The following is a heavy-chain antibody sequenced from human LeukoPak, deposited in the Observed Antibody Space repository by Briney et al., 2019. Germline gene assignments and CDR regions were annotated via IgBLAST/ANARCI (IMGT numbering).Heavy chain of an antibody. CDR2: IYPGDSDI. CDR1: GYRFTIYW. CDR3: VKRTTGEYYFDY. Sequence: GESLKISCKGSGYRFTIYWIGWVRQMPGRGLEWMGIIYPGDSDIRYSPSLQGQVNISADKSISTAYLQWSSLKASDTAMYYCVKRTTGEYYFDYWGQGTLVTVSS. D-gene: IGHD7-27*01. J-gene: IGHJ4*02. V-gene: IGHV5-51*01.